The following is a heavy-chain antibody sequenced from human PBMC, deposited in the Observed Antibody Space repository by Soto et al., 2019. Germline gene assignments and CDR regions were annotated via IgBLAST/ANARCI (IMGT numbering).Heavy chain of an antibody. D-gene: IGHD2-15*01. Sequence: PGGSLRLSCAASGFTFSSYAMHWVRQAPGKGLEWVAVISYDGSNKYYADSVKGRFTISRDNSKNTLYLQMNSLRAEDTAVYYCARDNLYCSGGRCYSQRTWFDPWGQGSLVTVSS. V-gene: IGHV3-30-3*01. CDR2: ISYDGSNK. CDR3: ARDNLYCSGGRCYSQRTWFDP. CDR1: GFTFSSYA. J-gene: IGHJ5*02.